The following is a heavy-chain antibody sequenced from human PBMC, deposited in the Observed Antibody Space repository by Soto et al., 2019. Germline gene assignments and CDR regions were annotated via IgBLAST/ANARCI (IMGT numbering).Heavy chain of an antibody. CDR3: ARPDSNGWYGS. CDR2: IYPGDSDT. J-gene: IGHJ5*01. CDR1: GYSFTTYW. V-gene: IGHV5-51*01. Sequence: GESLKISCKGSGYSFTTYWIAWVRQMPGKGLEWMGIIYPGDSDTRYSPSFQGQVTISADKSISTAYLQWSSLRASDTAKYYCARPDSNGWYGSWGQGTLVTVSS. D-gene: IGHD6-19*01.